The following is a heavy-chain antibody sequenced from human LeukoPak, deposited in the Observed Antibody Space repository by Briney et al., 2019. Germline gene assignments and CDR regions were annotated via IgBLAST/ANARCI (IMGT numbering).Heavy chain of an antibody. J-gene: IGHJ4*02. CDR3: ARHRNSGSLPDYLDY. D-gene: IGHD1-26*01. CDR1: GGSISSYY. CDR2: IYYSGST. V-gene: IGHV4-59*08. Sequence: SETLSLTCSVSGGSISSYYWSWIRLPPGKGLEWIGYIYYSGSTKYNPSLKSRVTISVDTSKNQFSLKLSSVTAADTAVYYCARHRNSGSLPDYLDYWGQGTLVTVSS.